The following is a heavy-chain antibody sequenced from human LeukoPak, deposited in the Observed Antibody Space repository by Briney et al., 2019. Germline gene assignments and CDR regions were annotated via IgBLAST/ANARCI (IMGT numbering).Heavy chain of an antibody. D-gene: IGHD3-16*01. J-gene: IGHJ5*02. CDR2: ISAYDGNT. Sequence: AAVKVSCKACVYTFTSFGITGLRQAAGQGRDGMGWISAYDGNTNYAQQLQGRVTMTTDTSTSTAYMEPSSLRSDDTAVYYCARGAIIMIPDLPGGMRWFDPWGQGTLVTVSS. CDR1: VYTFTSFG. CDR3: ARGAIIMIPDLPGGMRWFDP. V-gene: IGHV1-18*01.